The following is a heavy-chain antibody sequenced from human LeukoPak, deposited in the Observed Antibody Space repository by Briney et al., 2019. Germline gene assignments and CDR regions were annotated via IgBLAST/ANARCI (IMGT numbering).Heavy chain of an antibody. D-gene: IGHD1-26*01. V-gene: IGHV1-2*02. J-gene: IGHJ4*02. CDR3: ARGIVGATPFDY. CDR2: IKPNSGGT. CDR1: GYSFADYY. Sequence: ASVKVSCKASGYSFADYYMHWVRQAPGQGLEWMGWIKPNSGGTNYAQKFQGRVTMTRDTSISTAYMELSRLRSDDTAVYYCARGIVGATPFDYWGQGTLVTVSS.